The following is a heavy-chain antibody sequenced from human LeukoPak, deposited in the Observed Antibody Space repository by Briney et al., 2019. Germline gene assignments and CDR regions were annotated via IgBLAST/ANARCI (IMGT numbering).Heavy chain of an antibody. D-gene: IGHD2-15*01. CDR3: ARGNCSGGSCYSMVGYYYYYMDV. CDR2: IKSKTDGGTT. J-gene: IGHJ6*03. Sequence: GGSLRLSCAASGFTFYNAWMTWVRQAPGKGLEWVGRIKSKTDGGTTAYASPVQGRFTISRDDSKNTLFLQMDSLKTEDTAVYYCARGNCSGGSCYSMVGYYYYYMDVWGKGTTVTVSS. CDR1: GFTFYNAW. V-gene: IGHV3-15*01.